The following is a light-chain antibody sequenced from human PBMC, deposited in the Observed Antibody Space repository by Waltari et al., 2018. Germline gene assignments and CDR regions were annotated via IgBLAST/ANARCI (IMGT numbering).Light chain of an antibody. CDR2: GNG. CDR3: QSYDSSLSGSL. Sequence: QSVLTQPPSVSGAPGQRVTISCTGSSSNIGAGYDVHWYQQLPGTAPKLLIYGNGKRPSGVPDRFSGSKSGTSASLAITGLQAEDEADYYCQSYDSSLSGSLFGGGTKLTVL. J-gene: IGLJ2*01. V-gene: IGLV1-40*01. CDR1: SSNIGAGYD.